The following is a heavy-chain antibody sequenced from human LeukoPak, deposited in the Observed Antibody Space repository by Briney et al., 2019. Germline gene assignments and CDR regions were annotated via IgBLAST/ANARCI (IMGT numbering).Heavy chain of an antibody. J-gene: IGHJ4*02. CDR3: AKVSSGWYGPFDC. CDR1: GFTFSSYA. V-gene: IGHV3-23*01. D-gene: IGHD6-19*01. CDR2: ISGSGGST. Sequence: PGGSLRLSCAASGFTFSSYAMTWVRQAPGKGLEWVSAISGSGGSTYYADSVKGRFTISRDNSKNTLYLQMNSLRAEDTAVYYCAKVSSGWYGPFDCWGQGTLVTVSS.